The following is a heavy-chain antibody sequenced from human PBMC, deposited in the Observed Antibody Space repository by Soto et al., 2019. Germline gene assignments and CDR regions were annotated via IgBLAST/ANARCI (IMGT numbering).Heavy chain of an antibody. V-gene: IGHV5-51*01. D-gene: IGHD2-2*01. CDR1: GYSFTSYW. CDR2: IYPGDSDT. J-gene: IGHJ6*02. CDR3: ARSPGYCSSTSCYEDYYGMDV. Sequence: RGESLKISCKGSGYSFTSYWIGWVRQMPGKGLEWMGIIYPGDSDTRYSPSFQGQVTISADKSISTAYLQWSSLKASDTAMYYCARSPGYCSSTSCYEDYYGMDVWGQGTTVTVSS.